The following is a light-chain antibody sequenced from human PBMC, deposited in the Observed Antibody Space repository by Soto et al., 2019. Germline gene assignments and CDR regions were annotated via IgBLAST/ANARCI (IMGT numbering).Light chain of an antibody. CDR3: SSYTSSSTPYV. J-gene: IGLJ1*01. CDR2: EVS. CDR1: SSDVGGYNY. Sequence: QSALTQPASVSGSPGQSITISCTGTSSDVGGYNYVSWYQQHPGKAPKLMIYEVSNRTSGVSNRFSCSKSGNTASLTISGLHAEDEADDYCSSYTSSSTPYVFGTGTKVTVL. V-gene: IGLV2-14*01.